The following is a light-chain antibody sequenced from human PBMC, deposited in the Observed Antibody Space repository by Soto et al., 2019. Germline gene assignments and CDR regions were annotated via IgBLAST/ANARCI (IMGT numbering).Light chain of an antibody. V-gene: IGLV2-14*01. CDR2: DVS. J-gene: IGLJ2*01. Sequence: QSALTQPASVSGSPGQSITISCTGTSSDVGGYNYVSWYQQHPGKAPKLMIYDVSSRPSGVSNRFSGSKSGNTASLTISGLQAEDEADYYCSSYTSSSSTLVFGGGTKLTVL. CDR1: SSDVGGYNY. CDR3: SSYTSSSSTLV.